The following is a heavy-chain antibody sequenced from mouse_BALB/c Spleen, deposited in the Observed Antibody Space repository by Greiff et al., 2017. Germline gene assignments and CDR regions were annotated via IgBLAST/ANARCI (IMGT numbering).Heavy chain of an antibody. CDR3: ARLDGYGNYWFAY. V-gene: IGHV3-8*02. CDR2: ISYSGST. CDR1: GDSITSGY. D-gene: IGHD2-1*01. Sequence: EVKLVESGPSLVKPSQTLSLTCSVTGDSITSGYWNWIRKFPGNKLEYMGYISYSGSTYYNPSLKSRISITRDTSKNQYYLQLNSVTTEDTATYYCARLDGYGNYWFAYWGQGTLVTVSA. J-gene: IGHJ3*01.